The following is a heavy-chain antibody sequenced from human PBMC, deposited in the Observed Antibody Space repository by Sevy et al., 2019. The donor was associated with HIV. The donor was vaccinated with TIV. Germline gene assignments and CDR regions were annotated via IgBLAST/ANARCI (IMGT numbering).Heavy chain of an antibody. Sequence: ASVKVSCKASGYTFTSYGISWVRQAPGQGLEWMGWISAYNGNTNYSQKLQGRVTMTTDTSTSTAYMELRSLRSDDTAVYYCASSPLRYFDWLSFDYWGQGPLVTVSS. D-gene: IGHD3-9*01. V-gene: IGHV1-18*01. CDR3: ASSPLRYFDWLSFDY. J-gene: IGHJ4*02. CDR1: GYTFTSYG. CDR2: ISAYNGNT.